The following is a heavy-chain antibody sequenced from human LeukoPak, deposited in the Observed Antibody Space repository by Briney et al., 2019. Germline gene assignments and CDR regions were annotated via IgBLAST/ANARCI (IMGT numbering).Heavy chain of an antibody. J-gene: IGHJ5*02. Sequence: PSETLSLTCTVSGGSISSDYWSWIRQPPGKGLEWIGYIYYSGSTSGSTIYNPSLKSRVTISVDTSKNQFSLKLISVTAADTAVYYCAGNKSLFGDTNWFDPWGQGTLVTVSS. CDR1: GGSISSDY. CDR3: AGNKSLFGDTNWFDP. CDR2: IYYSGSTSGST. V-gene: IGHV4-59*01. D-gene: IGHD2/OR15-2a*01.